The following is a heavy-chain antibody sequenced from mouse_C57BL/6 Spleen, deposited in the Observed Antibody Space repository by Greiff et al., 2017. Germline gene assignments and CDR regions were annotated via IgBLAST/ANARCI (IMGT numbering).Heavy chain of an antibody. V-gene: IGHV1-69*01. J-gene: IGHJ2*01. Sequence: VQLQQPGAELVMPGASVKLSCKASGYTFTSYWMHWVKQRPGQGLEWIGEIDPSDSYTNYNQKFKGKSTLTVDKSSSTAYMQLSSLTSEDSAVYYCARERGYCGSRGFFDYWGQGTTLTVSS. CDR2: IDPSDSYT. CDR3: ARERGYCGSRGFFDY. CDR1: GYTFTSYW. D-gene: IGHD1-1*01.